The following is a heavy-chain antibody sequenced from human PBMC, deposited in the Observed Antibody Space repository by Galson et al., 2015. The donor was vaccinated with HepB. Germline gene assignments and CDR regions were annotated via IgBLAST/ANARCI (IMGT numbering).Heavy chain of an antibody. V-gene: IGHV1-46*01. CDR2: INPNGGST. J-gene: IGHJ4*02. CDR1: GYIFTNYY. CDR3: ARARALPFDY. D-gene: IGHD3-10*01. Sequence: SVKVSCKAAGYIFTNYYIHWVRQAPGQGLEWMGIINPNGGSTSYTQKFQGRVTMTRDTSTTTVYMELSSLRSEDTAVYYCARARALPFDYWGQGTLVTVSS.